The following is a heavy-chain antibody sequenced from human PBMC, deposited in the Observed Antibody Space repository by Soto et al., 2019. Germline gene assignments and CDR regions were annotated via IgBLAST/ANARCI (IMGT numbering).Heavy chain of an antibody. CDR1: GFIFSDYS. CDR3: ARSSGDTWEQYYFDS. CDR2: ISGRGGST. D-gene: IGHD1-1*01. J-gene: IGHJ4*02. V-gene: IGHV3-23*01. Sequence: EVQLLESGGGLVLPGGSLRLSCAASGFIFSDYSMSWVRQAPGKGLEWVSGISGRGGSTYYADSVKVRFTISRDSSRNTLFLQMNSLRAEDTALYFCARSSGDTWEQYYFDSLGQGTLVPVSS.